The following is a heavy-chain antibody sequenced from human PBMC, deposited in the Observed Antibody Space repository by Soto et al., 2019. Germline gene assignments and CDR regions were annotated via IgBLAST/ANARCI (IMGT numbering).Heavy chain of an antibody. Sequence: GGSLRLSCAASGLSFSTYSMNWVRQAPGKGLEWVSAISRYGDITYYADSVEGRFSISRDNSKNTLYLQMNSLRAEDTAVYYCAKDRYLDHDSRGYLFDNWGQGTLVTVSS. CDR2: ISRYGDIT. CDR3: AKDRYLDHDSRGYLFDN. J-gene: IGHJ4*02. D-gene: IGHD3-22*01. V-gene: IGHV3-23*01. CDR1: GLSFSTYS.